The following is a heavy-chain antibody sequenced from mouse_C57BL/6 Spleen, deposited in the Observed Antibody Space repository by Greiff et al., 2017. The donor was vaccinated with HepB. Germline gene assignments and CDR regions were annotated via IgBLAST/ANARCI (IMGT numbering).Heavy chain of an antibody. V-gene: IGHV1-26*01. CDR2: INPNNGGT. CDR1: GYTFTDYY. J-gene: IGHJ4*01. Sequence: VQLQQSGPELVKPGASVKISCKASGYTFTDYYMNWVKQSHGKSLEWIGDINPNNGGTSYNQKFKGKATLTVDKSSSTAYMELRSLTSEDSAVYYCARSLYGNYDYYAMDYCGQGTSGTVSS. CDR3: ARSLYGNYDYYAMDY. D-gene: IGHD2-1*01.